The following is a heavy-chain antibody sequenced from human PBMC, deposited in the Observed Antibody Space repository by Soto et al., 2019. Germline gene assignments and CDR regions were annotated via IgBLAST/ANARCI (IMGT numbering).Heavy chain of an antibody. J-gene: IGHJ5*02. V-gene: IGHV4-34*01. CDR1: GGSFSGYY. CDR3: ARVPDR. CDR2: ISHSGST. D-gene: IGHD2-2*01. Sequence: SETLSLTCAVYGGSFSGYYWSWIRQPPGKGLEWIGEISHSGSTNYNPSLKSRVTISVDRSKNQFSLKLSSVTAADTAVYYCARVPDRWGQGTLVTVSS.